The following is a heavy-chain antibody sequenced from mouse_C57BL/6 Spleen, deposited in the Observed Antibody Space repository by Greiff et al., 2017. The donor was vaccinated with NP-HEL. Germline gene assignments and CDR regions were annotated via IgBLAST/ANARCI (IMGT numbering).Heavy chain of an antibody. CDR1: GYTFTSYW. J-gene: IGHJ2*01. CDR2: IYPSDSET. CDR3: ARRPDSSGPDY. D-gene: IGHD3-2*02. Sequence: VQLQQPGAELVRPGSSVKLSCKASGYTFTSYWMDWVKQRPGQGLEWIGNIYPSDSETHYNQKFKDKATLTVDKSSSTAYMQLSSLTSEDSAVYYCARRPDSSGPDYWGQGTTLTVSS. V-gene: IGHV1-61*01.